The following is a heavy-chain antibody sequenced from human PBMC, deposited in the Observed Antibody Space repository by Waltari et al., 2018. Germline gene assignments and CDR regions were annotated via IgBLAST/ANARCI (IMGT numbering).Heavy chain of an antibody. Sequence: QLQLQESGPGLVKPSETLSLTCPVSGGSISSSSYYWGWIRQPPGKGLEWIGSIYYSGSTYYNPSLKSRVTISVDTSKNQFSLKLSSVTAADTAVYYCARTPNVDTAMVNCGQGTLVTVSS. CDR3: ARTPNVDTAMVN. CDR2: IYYSGST. J-gene: IGHJ4*02. D-gene: IGHD5-18*01. CDR1: GGSISSSSYY. V-gene: IGHV4-39*01.